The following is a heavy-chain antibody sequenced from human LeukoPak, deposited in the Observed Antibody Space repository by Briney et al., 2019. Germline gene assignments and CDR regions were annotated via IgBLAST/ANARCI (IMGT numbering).Heavy chain of an antibody. J-gene: IGHJ4*02. CDR2: INSDGSST. Sequence: PGGSLRLSCAASGFTFSSYWMHWVRQAPGKGLVWVSRINSDGSSTSYADSVKGRFTISRDNAKNTLYLQMNSLRAEDTAVYYCARGVLRYFDWLLNLGYWGQGTLVTVSS. CDR1: GFTFSSYW. D-gene: IGHD3-9*01. V-gene: IGHV3-74*01. CDR3: ARGVLRYFDWLLNLGY.